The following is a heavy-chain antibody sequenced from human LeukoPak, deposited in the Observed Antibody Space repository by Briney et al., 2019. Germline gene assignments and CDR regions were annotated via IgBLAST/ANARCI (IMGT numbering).Heavy chain of an antibody. V-gene: IGHV3-23*01. D-gene: IGHD4-23*01. CDR2: ISGSGGST. CDR1: GFTFSSYA. Sequence: GGSLRLSCAASGFTFSSYAMSWVRQAPGKGLEWVSAISGSGGSTYYADSVKGRFTISRDNSKNTLYLQMNSLRAEDTAVYYCAKEAPYGGTSLGCVGPNDYWGQGTLATVSS. J-gene: IGHJ4*02. CDR3: AKEAPYGGTSLGCVGPNDY.